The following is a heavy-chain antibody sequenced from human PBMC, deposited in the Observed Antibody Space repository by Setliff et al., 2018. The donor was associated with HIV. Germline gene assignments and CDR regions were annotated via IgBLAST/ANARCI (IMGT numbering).Heavy chain of an antibody. CDR3: ARGSKEGFFDY. CDR1: GGSTTYYH. CDR2: MYYTGNT. Sequence: SETLSLTCSVSGGSTTYYHWNWIRQPAGKGLEWIGRMYYTGNTDYNPSLKSRVIMSIDTSKDQFSLRLNSVTAADTAVYYCARGSKEGFFDYWGQGTLVTVSS. V-gene: IGHV4-4*07. J-gene: IGHJ4*02.